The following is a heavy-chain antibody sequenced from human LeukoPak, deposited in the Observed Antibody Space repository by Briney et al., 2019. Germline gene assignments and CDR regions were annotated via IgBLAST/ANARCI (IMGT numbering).Heavy chain of an antibody. Sequence: GGSLRLSCAASGCTFSNYGMHWVRQGPGKGLEWVAFIRMDGSSKYYADSLKGRFTISRDNSKNTLYLQMNSLRAEDTAVYYCARELARDIVVVPAASDAFDIWGQGTMVTVSS. V-gene: IGHV3-30*02. CDR2: IRMDGSSK. CDR3: ARELARDIVVVPAASDAFDI. CDR1: GCTFSNYG. D-gene: IGHD2-2*01. J-gene: IGHJ3*02.